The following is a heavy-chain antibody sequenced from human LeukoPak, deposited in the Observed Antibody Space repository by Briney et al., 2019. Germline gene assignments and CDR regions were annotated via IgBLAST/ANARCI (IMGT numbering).Heavy chain of an antibody. Sequence: SVKVSCKASGGTFSSYAISWVRQAPGQGLEWMGGIIPIFGTANYAQKFQGRVTITADESTSTAYMELSSLRSEDTAVYYCARTPRWELADFDYWGQGTLVTVSS. CDR3: ARTPRWELADFDY. V-gene: IGHV1-69*13. CDR1: GGTFSSYA. J-gene: IGHJ4*02. CDR2: IIPIFGTA. D-gene: IGHD1-26*01.